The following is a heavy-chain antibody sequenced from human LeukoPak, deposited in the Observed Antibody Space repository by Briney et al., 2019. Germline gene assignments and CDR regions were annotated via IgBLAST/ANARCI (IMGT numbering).Heavy chain of an antibody. CDR2: IYYSGST. CDR3: ARQGAVAGTFDY. Sequence: LETLSLTCTVSGGSINNYYWNWIRQPPGKGLEWIGYIYYSGSTNYNPSLKSRVNISVDTSKNQFSLNLTSVSAADTAVYYCARQGAVAGTFDYWGQGTLVTVSS. CDR1: GGSINNYY. D-gene: IGHD6-19*01. J-gene: IGHJ4*02. V-gene: IGHV4-59*08.